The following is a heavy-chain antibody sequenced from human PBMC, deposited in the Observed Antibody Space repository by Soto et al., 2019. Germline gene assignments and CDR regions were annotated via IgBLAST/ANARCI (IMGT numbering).Heavy chain of an antibody. Sequence: EVQLVESGGGLVKPGGSLRLSCAASGFTFSNAWMSWVRQAPGKGLEWVGRIKSKTDGGTTDYAAPVKGRFTISRDDSKNTLYLQMNSLKTEDTAVYYCTTDIPFTEMIVVVITPDYWGQGTLVTVSS. J-gene: IGHJ4*02. CDR3: TTDIPFTEMIVVVITPDY. CDR2: IKSKTDGGTT. CDR1: GFTFSNAW. D-gene: IGHD3-22*01. V-gene: IGHV3-15*01.